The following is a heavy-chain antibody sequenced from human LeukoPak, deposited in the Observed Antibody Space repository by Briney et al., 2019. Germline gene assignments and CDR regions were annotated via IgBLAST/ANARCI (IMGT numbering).Heavy chain of an antibody. V-gene: IGHV3-48*03. CDR1: GFTFSSYE. D-gene: IGHD2-2*01. Sequence: GGSVRLSCAASGFTFSSYETKWVRQAPGKGLEWVSYISSSGSNIYYALSVKGRFTISRDNAKNSLYLQMNSLRAEDTAVYYCARGLTAAAYGGYWGQGTLVTVSS. J-gene: IGHJ4*02. CDR2: ISSSGSNI. CDR3: ARGLTAAAYGGY.